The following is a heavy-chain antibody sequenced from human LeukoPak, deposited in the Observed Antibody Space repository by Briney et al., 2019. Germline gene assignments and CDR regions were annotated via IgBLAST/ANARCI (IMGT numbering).Heavy chain of an antibody. D-gene: IGHD6-13*01. J-gene: IGHJ4*02. CDR2: IYYSGST. CDR1: GGSISSYY. V-gene: IGHV4-59*01. CDR3: ARYSSSWSSLGTFDY. Sequence: SETLSLTCTVSGGSISSYYWSWIRQPPGKGLEWIGYIYYSGSTNYNPSLKSRVTISVDTSKNQFSLKLSSVTAADTAVYYCARYSSSWSSLGTFDYWGQGTLVTVSS.